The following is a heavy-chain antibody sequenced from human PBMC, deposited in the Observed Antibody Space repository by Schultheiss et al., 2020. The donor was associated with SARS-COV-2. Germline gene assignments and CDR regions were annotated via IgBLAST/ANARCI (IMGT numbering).Heavy chain of an antibody. Sequence: SETLSLTCTVSGGSISSSSYYWGWIRQPPGKGLEWIGYIYYSGSTNYNPSLKSRVTISVDTSKNQFSLKLSSVTAEDTAVYYCARGYYDSSTSFDYWGQGTLVTVSS. CDR3: ARGYYDSSTSFDY. CDR2: IYYSGST. D-gene: IGHD3-22*01. CDR1: GGSISSSSYY. V-gene: IGHV4-61*05. J-gene: IGHJ4*02.